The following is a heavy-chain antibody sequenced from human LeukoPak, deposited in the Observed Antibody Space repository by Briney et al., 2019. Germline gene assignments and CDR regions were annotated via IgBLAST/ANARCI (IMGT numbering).Heavy chain of an antibody. CDR3: ARTPYCGGDCYVDY. Sequence: SGPALVKPTQTLTPTCTFSGFSLSTSGMRVSWIRQPPGKALEWLARIDWDDDKFYSTSLKTRLTISKDTSKNQVVLTMTNMDPVDTATYYCARTPYCGGDCYVDYWGQGTLVTVSS. D-gene: IGHD2-21*02. CDR2: IDWDDDK. J-gene: IGHJ4*02. V-gene: IGHV2-70*04. CDR1: GFSLSTSGMR.